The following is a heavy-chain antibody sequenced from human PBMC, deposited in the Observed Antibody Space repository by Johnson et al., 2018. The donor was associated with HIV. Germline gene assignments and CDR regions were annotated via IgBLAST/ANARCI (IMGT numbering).Heavy chain of an antibody. J-gene: IGHJ3*02. CDR1: GFTVSSNY. V-gene: IGHV3-53*01. CDR2: IYSGGST. CDR3: ARRGLGINYAFDI. Sequence: VQLVESGGGLMQPGGSLILSCVASGFTVSSNYMSWVRQAPGKGLEWISIIYSGGSTKHADSVKGRFTISRDNYKNPLYLQMNSLRAEDTAVYYCARRGLGINYAFDIWGQGTMVTVSS. D-gene: IGHD1-14*01.